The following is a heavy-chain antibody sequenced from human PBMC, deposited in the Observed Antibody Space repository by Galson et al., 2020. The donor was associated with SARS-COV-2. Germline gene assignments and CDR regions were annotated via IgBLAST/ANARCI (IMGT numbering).Heavy chain of an antibody. CDR3: ARDLGNYYDNSDDPALSFDY. J-gene: IGHJ4*02. Sequence: GESLKISCAASGFTFSFYGIHWVRQAPGKGLEWVAVIWFDGSNKNYADSLKGRFTVSRDNSKNMVYLQMNSLGAEDTAVYYCARDLGNYYDNSDDPALSFDYWGQGILVTVSS. D-gene: IGHD3-22*01. CDR1: GFTFSFYG. V-gene: IGHV3-33*01. CDR2: IWFDGSNK.